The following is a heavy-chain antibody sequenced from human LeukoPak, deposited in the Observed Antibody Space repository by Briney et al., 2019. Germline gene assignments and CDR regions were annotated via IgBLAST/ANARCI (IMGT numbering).Heavy chain of an antibody. CDR2: TYYRSKWYN. Sequence: SQTLSLTCAISGDSVSSNSAAWNWIRQSPSRGLEWLGRTYYRSKWYNDCAVSVKSRITINPDTSKNQFSLQLNSVTPEDTAVYYCARDRRYSSGWQYYFDYWGQGTLVTVSS. V-gene: IGHV6-1*01. D-gene: IGHD6-19*01. J-gene: IGHJ4*02. CDR3: ARDRRYSSGWQYYFDY. CDR1: GDSVSSNSAA.